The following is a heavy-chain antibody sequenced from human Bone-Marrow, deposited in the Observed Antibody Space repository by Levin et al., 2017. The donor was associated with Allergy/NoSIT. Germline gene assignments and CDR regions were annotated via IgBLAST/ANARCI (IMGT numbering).Heavy chain of an antibody. D-gene: IGHD3-16*02. Sequence: PGGSLRLSCAASGFTFSDYYMSWIRQAPGKGLEWVSHISGRGGSMYYADSVKGRFTISRDNAKSSLYLQMNSLRAEDTAIYYCAREDFESLDYDYTWGNYRSPFDYWGQGTLVTVSS. CDR2: ISGRGGSM. V-gene: IGHV3-11*01. CDR3: AREDFESLDYDYTWGNYRSPFDY. CDR1: GFTFSDYY. J-gene: IGHJ4*02.